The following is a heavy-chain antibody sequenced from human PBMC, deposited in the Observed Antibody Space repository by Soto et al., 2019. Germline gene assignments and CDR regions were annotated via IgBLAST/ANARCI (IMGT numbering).Heavy chain of an antibody. Sequence: QVQLVQSGAEVKKPGASVKVSCKASGYTFTGYYMHWVRQAPGQGLEWMGWINPNSGGTNYAQKFQGWVTMTRDTSISTAYMELRRLRSDDTAVYYCARWNVAATSYYSGMDVWGQGTTVTVSS. CDR2: INPNSGGT. J-gene: IGHJ6*02. CDR1: GYTFTGYY. CDR3: ARWNVAATSYYSGMDV. D-gene: IGHD2-15*01. V-gene: IGHV1-2*04.